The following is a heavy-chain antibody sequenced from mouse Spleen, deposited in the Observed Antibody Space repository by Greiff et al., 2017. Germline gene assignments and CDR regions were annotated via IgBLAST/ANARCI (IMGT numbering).Heavy chain of an antibody. CDR2: ISSGSSTI. Sequence: EVKLVESGGGLVKPGGSLKLSCAASGFTFSDYGMHWVRQAPEKGLEWVAYISSGSSTIYYADTVKGRFTISRDNAKNTLFLQMTSLRSEDTAMYYCARHYGHYFDYWGQGTTLTVSS. J-gene: IGHJ2*01. V-gene: IGHV5-17*01. CDR1: GFTFSDYG. D-gene: IGHD1-1*02. CDR3: ARHYGHYFDY.